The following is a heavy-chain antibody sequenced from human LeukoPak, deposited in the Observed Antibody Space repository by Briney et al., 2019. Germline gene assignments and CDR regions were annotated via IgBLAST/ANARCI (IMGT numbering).Heavy chain of an antibody. Sequence: GGSLRLSCAASGFTFSSYSMNWVRQAPGKGLEWVSSISSSSSSIYYADSVKGRFTISRDNAKNSLYLQMNSLRAEDTAVYYCAGKGQLVPFYYYYGMDVWGQGTTVTVSS. CDR3: AGKGQLVPFYYYYGMDV. D-gene: IGHD6-13*01. J-gene: IGHJ6*02. V-gene: IGHV3-21*01. CDR2: ISSSSSSI. CDR1: GFTFSSYS.